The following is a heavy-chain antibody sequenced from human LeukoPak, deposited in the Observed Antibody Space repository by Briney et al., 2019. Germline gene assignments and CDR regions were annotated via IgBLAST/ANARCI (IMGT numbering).Heavy chain of an antibody. J-gene: IGHJ5*02. V-gene: IGHV1-2*02. CDR1: GYTFTGYY. D-gene: IGHD6-13*01. Sequence: ASVKVSCKASGYTFTGYYMHWVRQAPGQGLEWMGWINPNSGGTNYAQKFQGRVTMTRDTSISTAYMELSRLRSDDTAVYYCARVRDSSSWYWRGTNWFDPWGQGTLVTVSS. CDR2: INPNSGGT. CDR3: ARVRDSSSWYWRGTNWFDP.